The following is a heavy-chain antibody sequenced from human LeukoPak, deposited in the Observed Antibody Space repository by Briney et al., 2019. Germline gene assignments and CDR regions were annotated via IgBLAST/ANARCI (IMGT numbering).Heavy chain of an antibody. Sequence: GGSLRLSCAASGFTFSDYYMSWIRQAPGKGLEWVSYISSGGSTIYYADSVRGRFTISRDNAKSSLFLQMNSLRAEDTAVYYCARQISGSYFNSWFDPWGQGTLVTVSS. CDR2: ISSGGSTI. V-gene: IGHV3-11*04. CDR1: GFTFSDYY. J-gene: IGHJ5*02. D-gene: IGHD1-26*01. CDR3: ARQISGSYFNSWFDP.